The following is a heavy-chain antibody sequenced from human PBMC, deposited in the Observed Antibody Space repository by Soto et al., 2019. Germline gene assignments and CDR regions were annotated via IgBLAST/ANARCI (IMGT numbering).Heavy chain of an antibody. CDR1: GYTFTGYY. CDR2: INPNSGGT. D-gene: IGHD6-19*01. V-gene: IGHV1-2*04. CDR3: ARGDSSGGYYYYYGMDV. Sequence: ASVKVSCKAFGYTFTGYYMHWVRQAPGQGLEWMGWINPNSGGTNYAQKFQGWVTMTRDTSISTAYMELSRLRSDDTAVYYCARGDSSGGYYYYYGMDVWGQGTTVTVSS. J-gene: IGHJ6*02.